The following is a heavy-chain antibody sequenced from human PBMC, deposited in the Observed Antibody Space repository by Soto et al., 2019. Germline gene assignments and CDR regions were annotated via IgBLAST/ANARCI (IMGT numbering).Heavy chain of an antibody. V-gene: IGHV4-59*01. D-gene: IGHD3-3*01. Sequence: SVTRSRTCSVSAGCLSRYYWGWGRQSPGEGLEWLAYISYSACASYISSLISRVMMALYPAKTQIPLRLMSVYVEDTAMYYCVASLESRAMEWFDYWSQGSLVTV. CDR3: VASLESRAMEWFDY. CDR1: AGCLSRYY. CDR2: ISYSACA. J-gene: IGHJ4*02.